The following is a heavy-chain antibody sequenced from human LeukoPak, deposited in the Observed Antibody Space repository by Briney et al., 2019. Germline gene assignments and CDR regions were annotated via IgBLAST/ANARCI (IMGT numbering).Heavy chain of an antibody. D-gene: IGHD6-25*01. V-gene: IGHV4-59*06. Sequence: SETLSLTCTVSGGSISSYYWGWIRQHPGKGLEWIGYIYYSGSTYYNPSLKSRATISVDTPKNQFSLKLSSVTAADTAVYYCASGGGYYFDYWGQGTLVTVSS. CDR2: IYYSGST. CDR1: GGSISSYY. J-gene: IGHJ4*02. CDR3: ASGGGYYFDY.